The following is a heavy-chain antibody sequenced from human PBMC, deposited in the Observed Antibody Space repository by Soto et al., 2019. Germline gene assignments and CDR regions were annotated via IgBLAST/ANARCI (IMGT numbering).Heavy chain of an antibody. CDR3: ARGGGSLNY. J-gene: IGHJ4*02. Sequence: DVQLVESGGGLVKPGGSLRLSCEASGFTFSVSAMNWVRQAPGKGLEWVSSINGGSTSVHYADSVKGRFTISRDNANNSLSLRLNNLRVEDTAVYYCARGGGSLNYWGQGTLVSVSS. D-gene: IGHD2-15*01. CDR2: INGGSTSV. V-gene: IGHV3-21*02. CDR1: GFTFSVSA.